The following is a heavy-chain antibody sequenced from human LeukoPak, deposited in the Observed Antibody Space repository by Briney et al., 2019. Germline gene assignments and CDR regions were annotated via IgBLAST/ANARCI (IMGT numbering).Heavy chain of an antibody. V-gene: IGHV4-4*02. CDR1: GASISGNYW. CDR2: VYHTGST. CDR3: ARDISSGYDGSDTFDM. J-gene: IGHJ3*02. Sequence: NPSGTLSLTCAVSGASISGNYWWSWVRQSPGKGLEWIGEVYHTGSTDYNPSLKSRVAISLDTSKNQFSLDLGSVTAADTAVYYCARDISSGYDGSDTFDMWGQGTMATVSS. D-gene: IGHD5-12*01.